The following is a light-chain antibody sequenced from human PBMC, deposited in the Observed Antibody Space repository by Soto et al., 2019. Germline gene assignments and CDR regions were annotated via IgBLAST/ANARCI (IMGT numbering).Light chain of an antibody. CDR1: KIGDKS. CDR3: QVWDGATDQVL. V-gene: IGLV3-21*02. J-gene: IGLJ2*01. CDR2: DDT. Sequence: SYELTQAPSVSVAPGQTARITCGGNKIGDKSVHWYQQKSGQAPVLVVHDDTDRPSEIPERLSGSNSGNTATLTITRVEAADEADYYCQVWDGATDQVLFGGGTKLTVL.